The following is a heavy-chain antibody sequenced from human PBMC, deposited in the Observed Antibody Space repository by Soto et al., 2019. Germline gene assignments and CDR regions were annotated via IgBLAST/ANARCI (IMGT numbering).Heavy chain of an antibody. CDR3: ATVKRYYYDSSGTSWYYYGMDV. J-gene: IGHJ6*02. CDR1: GGSISSYY. CDR2: IYYSGST. V-gene: IGHV4-59*01. Sequence: SETLSLTCTVSGGSISSYYWSWIRQPPGKGLEWIGYIYYSGSTNYNPSLKSRVTISVDTSKNQFSLKLSSVTAADTAVYYCATVKRYYYDSSGTSWYYYGMDVWGQGTTVTVSS. D-gene: IGHD3-22*01.